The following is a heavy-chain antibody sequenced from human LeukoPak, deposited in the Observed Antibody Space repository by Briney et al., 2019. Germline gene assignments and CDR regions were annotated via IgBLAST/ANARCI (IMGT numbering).Heavy chain of an antibody. CDR2: ISAYNGNT. J-gene: IGHJ3*02. CDR3: ARVLLSGQDAFDI. D-gene: IGHD3-10*01. CDR1: GYTFTSYG. V-gene: IGHV1-18*01. Sequence: ASVKVFCRASGYTFTSYGISWVRQAPGQGLEWMGWISAYNGNTNYAQKLQGRVTMTTDTSTSTAYMELRSLRSDDTAVYYCARVLLSGQDAFDIWGRGTMVTVSS.